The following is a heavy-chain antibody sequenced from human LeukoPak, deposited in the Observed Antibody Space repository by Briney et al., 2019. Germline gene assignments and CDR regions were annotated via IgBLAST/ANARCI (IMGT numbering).Heavy chain of an antibody. Sequence: ASVKVSCKASGYTFTSYAMNWVRQAPGQGLEWMGWINTNTGNPTYAQGFTGRFVFSLDTSVSTAYLQISSLKAEDTAVYYCARTSVNYFYRMDVRGPGTPVHGSS. CDR1: GYTFTSYA. CDR3: ARTSVNYFYRMDV. CDR2: INTNTGNP. V-gene: IGHV7-4-1*02. J-gene: IGHJ6*02. D-gene: IGHD3-10*01.